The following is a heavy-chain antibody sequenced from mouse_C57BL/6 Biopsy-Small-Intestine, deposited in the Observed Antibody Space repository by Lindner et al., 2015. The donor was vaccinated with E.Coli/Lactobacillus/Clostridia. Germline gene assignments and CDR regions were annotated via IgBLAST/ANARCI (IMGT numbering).Heavy chain of an antibody. CDR1: GYTFTDYY. CDR3: ARSVSTMIKAWFAY. V-gene: IGHV1-19*01. D-gene: IGHD2-4*01. J-gene: IGHJ3*01. CDR2: INPYNGGT. Sequence: VQLQESGPVLVKPGASVKMSCKASGYTFTDYYMNWVKQSHGKSLEWIGVINPYNGGTSYNQKFKGKATLTVDKSSSTAYMELNSLTSEDSAVYYCARSVSTMIKAWFAYWGQGTLVTVSA.